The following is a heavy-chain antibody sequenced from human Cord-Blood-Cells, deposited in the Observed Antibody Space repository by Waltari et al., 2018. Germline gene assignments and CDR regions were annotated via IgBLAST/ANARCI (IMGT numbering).Heavy chain of an antibody. J-gene: IGHJ4*02. D-gene: IGHD2-2*01. Sequence: EVQLLESGGGLVQPGGSLRLSCAAPGFTFSSYALSWVRQAPGKGLEWVSAISGSGGSTYYADSVKGRFTISRDNSKNTLYLQMNSLRAEDTAIYYCAKVGQLHFDYWGQGTLVTVSS. CDR1: GFTFSSYA. V-gene: IGHV3-23*01. CDR2: ISGSGGST. CDR3: AKVGQLHFDY.